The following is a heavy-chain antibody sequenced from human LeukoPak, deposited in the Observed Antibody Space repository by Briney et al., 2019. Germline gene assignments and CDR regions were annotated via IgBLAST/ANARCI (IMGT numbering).Heavy chain of an antibody. V-gene: IGHV1-18*01. D-gene: IGHD4-17*01. CDR3: ARDVDYVVDY. CDR1: GYTFSSYG. CDR2: INSYNGDT. Sequence: ASVKVSCKAFGYTFSSYGISWVRQAPGQGLEWMGCINSYNGDTQYAQNLQGRVTMTTDTSTSTAYMELRSLRSDDTAVYYCARDVDYVVDYWGQGTLVTVSS. J-gene: IGHJ4*02.